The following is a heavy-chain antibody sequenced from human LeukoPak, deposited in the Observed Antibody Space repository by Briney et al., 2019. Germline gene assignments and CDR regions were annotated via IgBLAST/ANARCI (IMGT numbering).Heavy chain of an antibody. CDR2: IYSGGST. V-gene: IGHV3-53*04. J-gene: IGHJ3*02. D-gene: IGHD3-10*01. Sequence: QPGGSLRLSCAASGFTVSSNYMSWVRQAPGKGLEWASVIYSGGSTYYADSVKGRFTISRHNSKNTLYLRMNSLRAEDTAVYYCASGGSGSYLVAFDIWGQGTMVTVSS. CDR1: GFTVSSNY. CDR3: ASGGSGSYLVAFDI.